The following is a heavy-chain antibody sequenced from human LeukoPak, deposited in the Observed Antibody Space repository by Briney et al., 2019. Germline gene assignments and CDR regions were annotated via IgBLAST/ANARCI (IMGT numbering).Heavy chain of an antibody. J-gene: IGHJ4*02. V-gene: IGHV3-7*05. D-gene: IGHD4-17*01. CDR1: GFTFSSYW. Sequence: GSLRLSCAASGFTFSSYWMSWARQTPGKGLEWVANIKQDGSEKYYEDSVKGRFTISRDNAKNSLYLQMNSLRAEDTAVYYCARDYGYGDSTPLGYFDYWGQGTQVTVSS. CDR3: ARDYGYGDSTPLGYFDY. CDR2: IKQDGSEK.